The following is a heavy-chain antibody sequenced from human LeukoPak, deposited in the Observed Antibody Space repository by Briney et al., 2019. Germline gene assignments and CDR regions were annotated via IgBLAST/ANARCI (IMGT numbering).Heavy chain of an antibody. V-gene: IGHV3-7*01. D-gene: IGHD5-12*01. Sequence: GGSLRLSCAASGFTLSSYWINWVRQAPGKGLEWVANIKPDGSKKYYVDSVKGRFTISRDNAKNSLYLQMNSLRAEDTAVYYCARDVGYGDYWGQGTLVTVSS. CDR3: ARDVGYGDY. J-gene: IGHJ4*02. CDR1: GFTLSSYW. CDR2: IKPDGSKK.